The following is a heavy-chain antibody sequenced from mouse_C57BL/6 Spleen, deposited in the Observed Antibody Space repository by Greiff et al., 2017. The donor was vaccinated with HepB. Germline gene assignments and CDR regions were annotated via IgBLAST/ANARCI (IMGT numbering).Heavy chain of an antibody. Sequence: EVKLMESGPGLVKPSQSLSLTCSVTGYSITSGYYWNWIRQFPGNKLEWMGYISYDGSNNYNPSLKNRISITRDTSKNQFFLKLNSVTTEDTATYYCAYDYDKGFAYWGQGTLVTVSA. CDR1: GYSITSGYY. CDR2: ISYDGSN. CDR3: AYDYDKGFAY. D-gene: IGHD2-4*01. V-gene: IGHV3-6*01. J-gene: IGHJ3*01.